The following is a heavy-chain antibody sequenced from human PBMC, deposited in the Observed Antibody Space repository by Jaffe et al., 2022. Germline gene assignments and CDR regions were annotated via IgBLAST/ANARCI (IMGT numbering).Heavy chain of an antibody. Sequence: QVQLQESGPGLVKPSGTLSLTCAVSGGSISSSNWWSWVRQPPGKGLEWIGEIYHSGSTNYNPSLKSRVTISVDKSKNQFSLKLSSVTAADTAVYYCARDPEYCSGGSCYSASGAFDIWGQGTMVTVSS. CDR2: IYHSGST. D-gene: IGHD2-15*01. J-gene: IGHJ3*02. CDR1: GGSISSSNW. CDR3: ARDPEYCSGGSCYSASGAFDI. V-gene: IGHV4-4*02.